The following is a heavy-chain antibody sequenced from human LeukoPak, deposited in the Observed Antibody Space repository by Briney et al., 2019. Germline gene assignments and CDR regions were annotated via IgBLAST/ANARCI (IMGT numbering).Heavy chain of an antibody. Sequence: SETLSLTCTVSGGSISSYYWSWIRQPAGKGLEWIGRIYTSGSTNYNPSLKSRVTMSVDTSKNQFSLKLSSVTAADTAVYYCARDWRVVVVPATIRDYYYYYYMDVWGKGTTVTVSS. D-gene: IGHD2-2*02. CDR1: GGSISSYY. V-gene: IGHV4-4*07. J-gene: IGHJ6*03. CDR3: ARDWRVVVVPATIRDYYYYYYMDV. CDR2: IYTSGST.